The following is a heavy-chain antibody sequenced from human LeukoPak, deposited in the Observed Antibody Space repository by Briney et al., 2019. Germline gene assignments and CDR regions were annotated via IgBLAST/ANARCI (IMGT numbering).Heavy chain of an antibody. CDR2: IIPILGIA. J-gene: IGHJ5*02. Sequence: GASVKVSCKASGGTFSSYAISWVRQAPGQGLEWMGRIIPILGIANYAQKLQGRVTITADKSTSTAYMELSSLRSEDTAVYYCARGGDGYNPRWFDPWGQGTLVTVSS. CDR3: ARGGDGYNPRWFDP. D-gene: IGHD5-24*01. CDR1: GGTFSSYA. V-gene: IGHV1-69*04.